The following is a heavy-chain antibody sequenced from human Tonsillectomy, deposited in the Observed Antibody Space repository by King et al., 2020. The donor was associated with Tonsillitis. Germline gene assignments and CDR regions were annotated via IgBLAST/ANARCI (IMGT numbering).Heavy chain of an antibody. Sequence: VQLVESGGGVVRPGGSLRLSCAASGFTFGDYGMTWVRQAPGKGLEWVSGINWNGGSTGYADSVTGRFTIYRDNAKNSLYLQMNSLRAEDTALYYCASVSYCRGDSCYSGYDYYGMEVWGQGTTVTVSS. CDR2: INWNGGST. J-gene: IGHJ6*02. V-gene: IGHV3-20*04. CDR3: ASVSYCRGDSCYSGYDYYGMEV. D-gene: IGHD2-15*01. CDR1: GFTFGDYG.